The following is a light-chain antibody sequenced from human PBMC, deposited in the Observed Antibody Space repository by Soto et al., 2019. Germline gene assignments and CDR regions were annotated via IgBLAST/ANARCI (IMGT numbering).Light chain of an antibody. V-gene: IGLV2-14*01. J-gene: IGLJ3*02. Sequence: QSVLTQPASVSGSPGQSITISCTGTSSDVGGYNYVSWYQHHPGKAPKLMIYEVNNRPSGVSDRFSASKSGNTASLPISGLQAEDEADYYCSSYTSSTTWVFGGGTKLTVL. CDR3: SSYTSSTTWV. CDR1: SSDVGGYNY. CDR2: EVN.